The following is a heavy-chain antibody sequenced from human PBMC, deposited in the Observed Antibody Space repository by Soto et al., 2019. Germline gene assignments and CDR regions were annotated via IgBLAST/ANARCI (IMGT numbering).Heavy chain of an antibody. V-gene: IGHV1-18*01. J-gene: IGHJ5*02. CDR2: ISLYSDGT. Sequence: ASVKVSCKTSGYTFSNYGITWVRQAPGQPLEWLGWISLYSDGTNYAQKFQGRVSTTTDTSTTTAYMELRSLRSDDTAVYYCARVVPGAEAWFGPWGQGTLVTVSS. CDR1: GYTFSNYG. D-gene: IGHD2-2*01. CDR3: ARVVPGAEAWFGP.